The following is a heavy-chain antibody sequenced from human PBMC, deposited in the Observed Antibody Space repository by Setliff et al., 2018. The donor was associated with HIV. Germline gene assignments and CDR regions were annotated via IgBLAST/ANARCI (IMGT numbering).Heavy chain of an antibody. J-gene: IGHJ3*02. CDR2: INHSGGT. Sequence: SETLSLTCAVYGGSFSGYSWSWIRQPPGKGLEWIGEINHSGGTNYNPSLKSRVTISVDTSKNQFSLKLSSVTAADTAVYYCARLGRGTYYYDSSGYLYAFDIWGQGTMVTVSS. D-gene: IGHD3-22*01. V-gene: IGHV4-34*01. CDR1: GGSFSGYS. CDR3: ARLGRGTYYYDSSGYLYAFDI.